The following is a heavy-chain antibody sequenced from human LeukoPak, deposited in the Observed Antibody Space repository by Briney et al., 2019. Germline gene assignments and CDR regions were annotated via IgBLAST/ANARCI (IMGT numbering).Heavy chain of an antibody. CDR3: AREQHDSSGYAHFDY. Sequence: SETLSLTCTVSGGSISSGDYYRSWSRQPPGKGLEWIGYIYYSGSTYYNPSLKSRVTISVDTSKNQFSLKLSSVTAADTAVYYCAREQHDSSGYAHFDYWGQGTLVTVSS. CDR1: GGSISSGDYY. D-gene: IGHD3-22*01. V-gene: IGHV4-30-4*08. CDR2: IYYSGST. J-gene: IGHJ4*02.